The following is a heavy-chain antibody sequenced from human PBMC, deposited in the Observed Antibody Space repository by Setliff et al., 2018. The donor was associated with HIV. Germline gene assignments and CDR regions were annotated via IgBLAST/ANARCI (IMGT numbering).Heavy chain of an antibody. J-gene: IGHJ5*02. V-gene: IGHV1-69*05. CDR1: GGTFSSYV. Sequence: GASVKVSCKASGGTFSSYVISWVRQAPGQGPEWMGGIIPMYGVTNYAQKFQGRVTITTDESTSTAYMALSSLRSEDTAVYYCALPYCSGGNCWSSASLPPAGWFDPWGQGTLVTVSS. CDR3: ALPYCSGGNCWSSASLPPAGWFDP. D-gene: IGHD2-15*01. CDR2: IIPMYGVT.